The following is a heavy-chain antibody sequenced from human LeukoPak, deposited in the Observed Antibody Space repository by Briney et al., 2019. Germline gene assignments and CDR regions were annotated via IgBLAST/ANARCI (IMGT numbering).Heavy chain of an antibody. D-gene: IGHD6-19*01. CDR1: GFTFSSYW. V-gene: IGHV3-74*01. CDR2: VNSDGSST. J-gene: IGHJ4*02. Sequence: GGSLRLSCAASGFTFSSYWMHWVRQAPGKGLVWVSRVNSDGSSTTYADSVKGRFTISRDNAKNTLYLQMNSLRAEDTAVYYCARGSTQYSSGWSGLDYWGQGALVTVSS. CDR3: ARGSTQYSSGWSGLDY.